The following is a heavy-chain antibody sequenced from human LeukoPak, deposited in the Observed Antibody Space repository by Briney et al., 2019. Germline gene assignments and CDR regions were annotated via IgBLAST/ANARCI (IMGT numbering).Heavy chain of an antibody. D-gene: IGHD5-24*01. Sequence: GGSLRLSCAASGFTFSSYAMSWVRQAPGKGLEWVSTIRFSDDTTYYADSVKGRFIVSRDNSKSTLNLQMNSLRAEDTAVYYCTKDQALGYTNYGDLWGQGTLVTVSS. V-gene: IGHV3-23*01. J-gene: IGHJ4*02. CDR3: TKDQALGYTNYGDL. CDR1: GFTFSSYA. CDR2: IRFSDDTT.